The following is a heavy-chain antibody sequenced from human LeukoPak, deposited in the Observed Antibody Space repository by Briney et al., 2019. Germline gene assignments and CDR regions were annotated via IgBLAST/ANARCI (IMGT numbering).Heavy chain of an antibody. CDR3: AKGHYDFWSGHFDF. J-gene: IGHJ4*02. Sequence: PGGSLRPSCAASGFTFSSYGMYWVRQAPGKGLEWLAVISSDGSNKYYADSVKGRFTISRDDSKNTLDLQMNSLRTEDTAVYYCAKGHYDFWSGHFDFWGQGTLVTVSS. CDR1: GFTFSSYG. V-gene: IGHV3-30*18. CDR2: ISSDGSNK. D-gene: IGHD3-3*01.